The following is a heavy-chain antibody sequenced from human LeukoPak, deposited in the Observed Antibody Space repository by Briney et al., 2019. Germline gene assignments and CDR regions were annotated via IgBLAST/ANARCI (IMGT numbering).Heavy chain of an antibody. J-gene: IGHJ6*03. CDR2: INPSGGST. CDR3: ARDGSVYTGSPELGYYNYYMDV. V-gene: IGHV1-46*01. Sequence: ASVKVSCKASGYTFTNYYIHWVLQVPGQGLEWMGIINPSGGSTSYAQKFQGRVTMTRDKSTSTVNMDLSSLRSEDTAVYYCARDGSVYTGSPELGYYNYYMDVWGKGTTVTVSS. CDR1: GYTFTNYY. D-gene: IGHD6-6*01.